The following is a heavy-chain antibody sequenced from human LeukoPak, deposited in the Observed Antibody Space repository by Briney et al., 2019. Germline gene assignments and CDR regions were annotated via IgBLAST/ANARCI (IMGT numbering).Heavy chain of an antibody. Sequence: PSETLSLTCTVSGGSIRSSYYYWGWIRQPPGKGLEWVANIKEDGTETYYVDSVKGRFTISRDNAKNSLYLQMNSLRVEDTAVYYCAKEGRSLQTYWGQGTLVTVSS. CDR3: AKEGRSLQTY. J-gene: IGHJ4*02. CDR2: IKEDGTET. V-gene: IGHV3-7*03. CDR1: GGSIRSSYYY. D-gene: IGHD5-24*01.